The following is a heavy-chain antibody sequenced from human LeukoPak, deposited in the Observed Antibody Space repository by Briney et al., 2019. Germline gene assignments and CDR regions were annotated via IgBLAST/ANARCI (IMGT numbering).Heavy chain of an antibody. V-gene: IGHV1-2*02. CDR3: AGADWASGRDFDY. D-gene: IGHD6-19*01. CDR1: GYNFKDYY. Sequence: ASVKVSCKASGYNFKDYYIHWVRQAPGQGLEWMGWVNPNGGGTHYAQKFLGSITMTRDTSISTAYMELTRLTSDDTAVYFCAGADWASGRDFDYWGQGTLVTVSS. CDR2: VNPNGGGT. J-gene: IGHJ4*02.